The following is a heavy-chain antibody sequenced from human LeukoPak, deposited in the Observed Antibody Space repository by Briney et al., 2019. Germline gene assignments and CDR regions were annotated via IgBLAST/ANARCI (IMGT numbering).Heavy chain of an antibody. J-gene: IGHJ3*02. Sequence: PGGSLRLSCAASGFSVSSNYMSWVRQAPGKGLEWVSVIYSGGSTYYADSVKGRFTISRDNSKNTLYLQMNSLRAEDTAVYYCASRNYYDSSGYCDAFDIWGQGTMVTVSS. CDR2: IYSGGST. D-gene: IGHD3-22*01. CDR3: ASRNYYDSSGYCDAFDI. CDR1: GFSVSSNY. V-gene: IGHV3-53*01.